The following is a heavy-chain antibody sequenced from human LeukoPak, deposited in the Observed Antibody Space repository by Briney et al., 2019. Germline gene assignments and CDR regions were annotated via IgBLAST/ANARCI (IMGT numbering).Heavy chain of an antibody. V-gene: IGHV1-2*02. Sequence: VASVKVSCKASGYTFTGYYMHWVRQAPGQGLEWMGWINPNSGGTNYAQKFQGRVTMTRDTSISTAYMELSRLRSDDTAVYYCARGGYDSSGYVGGFDYWGQGTLVTVSS. J-gene: IGHJ4*02. D-gene: IGHD3-22*01. CDR2: INPNSGGT. CDR1: GYTFTGYY. CDR3: ARGGYDSSGYVGGFDY.